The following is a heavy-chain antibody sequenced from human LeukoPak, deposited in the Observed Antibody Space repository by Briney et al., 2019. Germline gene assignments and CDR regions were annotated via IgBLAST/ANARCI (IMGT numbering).Heavy chain of an antibody. J-gene: IGHJ4*02. Sequence: KPSETLSLTCTVSGGSISSYYWSWIRQPPGKGLEWIGYIYTSGSTNYNPSLKSRVTISVDTSKNQFSLKLSSVTAADTAVYHCAADPGYCSSTSCGHYWGQGTLVTVSS. CDR3: AADPGYCSSTSCGHY. CDR1: GGSISSYY. V-gene: IGHV4-4*09. CDR2: IYTSGST. D-gene: IGHD2-2*01.